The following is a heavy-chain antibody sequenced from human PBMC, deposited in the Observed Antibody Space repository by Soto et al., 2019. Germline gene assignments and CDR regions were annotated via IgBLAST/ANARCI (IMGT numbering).Heavy chain of an antibody. J-gene: IGHJ6*02. V-gene: IGHV3-73*01. CDR1: GFTFSGSA. Sequence: GGSLRLSCAASGFTFSGSAMHWVRQASGKGLEWVGRIRSKANSYATAYAASVKGRFTISRDDSKNTAYLQMNSLKTEDTAVYYCTSLTLSSSWYEVSFYYGMDVWGQGTTVTVSS. CDR2: IRSKANSYAT. D-gene: IGHD6-13*01. CDR3: TSLTLSSSWYEVSFYYGMDV.